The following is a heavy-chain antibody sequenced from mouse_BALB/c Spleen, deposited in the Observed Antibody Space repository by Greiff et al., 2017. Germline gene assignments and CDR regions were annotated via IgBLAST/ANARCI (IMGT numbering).Heavy chain of an antibody. D-gene: IGHD1-1*01. CDR3: ARHDSAVVAPFDY. V-gene: IGHV5-12-1*01. CDR2: ISSGGGST. Sequence: EVKLVESGGGLVKPGGSLKLSCAASGFAFSSYDMSWVRQTPEQRLEWVAYISSGGGSTYYPDTVKGRFTISRDNAKNTLYLQMSSLKSEDTAMYYCARHDSAVVAPFDYWGQGTTLTVSS. J-gene: IGHJ2*01. CDR1: GFAFSSYD.